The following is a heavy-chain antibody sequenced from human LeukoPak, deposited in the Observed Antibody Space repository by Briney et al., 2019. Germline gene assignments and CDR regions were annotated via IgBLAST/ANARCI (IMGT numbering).Heavy chain of an antibody. CDR2: IYYSGST. Sequence: SETLSLTCAVYGDSFSDYYWSWIRQPPGKGLEWIGYIYYSGSTNYNPSLKSRVTISVDTSKNQFSLKLSSVTAADTAVYYCARHSGPRPVTTSHWGQGTLVTVSS. D-gene: IGHD4-17*01. J-gene: IGHJ4*02. CDR3: ARHSGPRPVTTSH. CDR1: GDSFSDYY. V-gene: IGHV4-59*08.